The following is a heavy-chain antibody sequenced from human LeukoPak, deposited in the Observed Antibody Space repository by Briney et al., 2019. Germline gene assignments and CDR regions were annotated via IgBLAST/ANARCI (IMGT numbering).Heavy chain of an antibody. J-gene: IGHJ4*02. CDR2: ISAYNGNT. CDR1: GYTFTSYG. CDR3: ARYGGFDPDYYFYY. Sequence: GASVKVSCKASGYTFTSYGFSWVRQPPAQGHEWMGLISAYNGNTNYAHKLHGRLTMTTDTSTSIAYMELRSLRSDDTAVYYCARYGGFDPDYYFYYWGQGTLVTVSS. D-gene: IGHD3-16*01. V-gene: IGHV1-18*04.